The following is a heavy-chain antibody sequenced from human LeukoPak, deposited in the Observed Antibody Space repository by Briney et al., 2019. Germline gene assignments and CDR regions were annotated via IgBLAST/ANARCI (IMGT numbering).Heavy chain of an antibody. CDR3: ARSYSFDY. V-gene: IGHV3-48*02. D-gene: IGHD2-21*01. J-gene: IGHJ4*02. Sequence: GGSLRLSCAASGFTFSSYAMNWVRQAPGKGLEWISYIRSTSSTIYHADSVKGRFTISRDNAKNSLYLQMNSLRDEDTAVYYCARSYSFDYWGQGTLVTVSS. CDR1: GFTFSSYA. CDR2: IRSTSSTI.